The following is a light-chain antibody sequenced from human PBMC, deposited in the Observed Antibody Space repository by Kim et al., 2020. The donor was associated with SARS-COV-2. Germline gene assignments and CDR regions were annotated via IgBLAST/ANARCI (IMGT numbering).Light chain of an antibody. J-gene: IGLJ2*01. Sequence: QSVITSCSGSRSKIGSNPVNWYQHVPGTAPKLLIYSNSDRPSGVPDRSTASKSDTSAALAISGLQSEDETTYYCAAWDESLDGFLVFGGGTQLTVL. CDR2: SNS. CDR1: RSKIGSNP. CDR3: AAWDESLDGFLV. V-gene: IGLV1-44*01.